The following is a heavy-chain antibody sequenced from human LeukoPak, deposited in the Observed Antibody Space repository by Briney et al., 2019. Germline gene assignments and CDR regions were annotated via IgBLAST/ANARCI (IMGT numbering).Heavy chain of an antibody. J-gene: IGHJ4*01. D-gene: IGHD1/OR15-1a*01. Sequence: PGGSLRLSCAASGITFSDYWMNWVRLAPGKGLEWVASIRQDGSEKSYVDSVKGRFTISRDNTWNSLYLQMNSLRAEDTAVYYCARDGTAPGLYFDLWGQGTLVTVSS. CDR2: IRQDGSEK. V-gene: IGHV3-7*01. CDR1: GITFSDYW. CDR3: ARDGTAPGLYFDL.